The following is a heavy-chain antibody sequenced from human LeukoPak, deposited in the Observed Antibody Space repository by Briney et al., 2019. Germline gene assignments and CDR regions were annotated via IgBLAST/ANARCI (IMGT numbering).Heavy chain of an antibody. CDR3: ARGPLIAAAGTW. CDR2: INQDGTEK. V-gene: IGHV3-7*03. CDR1: GFTFSSYW. J-gene: IGHJ4*02. D-gene: IGHD6-13*01. Sequence: GGSLRLSCAASGFTFSSYWMSWVRQAPGEGLEWVAKINQDGTEKAYVDSVRGRFTISRDNAKNSLFLQVNSLRAEDTAVYYCARGPLIAAAGTWWGQGTLVTVSS.